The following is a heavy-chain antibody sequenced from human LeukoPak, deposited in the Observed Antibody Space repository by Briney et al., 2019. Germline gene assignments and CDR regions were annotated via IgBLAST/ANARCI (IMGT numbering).Heavy chain of an antibody. CDR2: ITSSGSNT. CDR1: GFTFSSYS. D-gene: IGHD1-26*01. J-gene: IGHJ4*02. CDR3: ARRSYYDLDYFDY. Sequence: GESLRLSCAASGFTFSSYSMSWVRQAPGKGLEWVSAITSSGSNTYFADSVKGRFTISRDNSKNTLYLQMNSLRAEDTAVYYCARRSYYDLDYFDYWGQGTLVTVSS. V-gene: IGHV3-23*01.